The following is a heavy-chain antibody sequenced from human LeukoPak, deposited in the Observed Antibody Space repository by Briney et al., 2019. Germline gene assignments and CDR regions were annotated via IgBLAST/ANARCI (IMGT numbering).Heavy chain of an antibody. CDR3: AKSRDTFDT. V-gene: IGHV4-59*01. Sequence: SETLSLTCTVSGGSISSYYWSWIRQPPGKGLEWIGHIYYSGTTNYNPSLKSRVTISVDMSKNQFSLNLNSVTAADTAVYYCAKSRDTFDTWGQGTMVTVSS. J-gene: IGHJ3*02. CDR1: GGSISSYY. CDR2: IYYSGTT.